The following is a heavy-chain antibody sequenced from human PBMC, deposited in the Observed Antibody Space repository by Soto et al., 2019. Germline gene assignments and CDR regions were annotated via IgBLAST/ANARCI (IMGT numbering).Heavy chain of an antibody. CDR1: GFRFSSYS. D-gene: IGHD3-10*01. V-gene: IGHV3-23*01. Sequence: GGSLRLSCADCGFRFSSYSISWVRQTPCKGLAWVAAITATGDRTYYADSVTGRFTISRDNSKKTHYLQLTSLRAEDTAMYSWATMDGYFEYWGQRTPIAVCS. J-gene: IGHJ4*02. CDR3: ATMDGYFEY. CDR2: ITATGDRT.